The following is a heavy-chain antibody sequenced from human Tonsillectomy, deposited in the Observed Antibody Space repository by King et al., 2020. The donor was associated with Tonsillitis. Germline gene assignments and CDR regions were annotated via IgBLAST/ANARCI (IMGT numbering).Heavy chain of an antibody. Sequence: VQLVESGAEVKKPGSSVKVSCKASGGTFSTYAFSWVRQAPGQGLEWMGGIIPSFDTANYAQKFQGRVTITADASTNTAYMELSSLRSEDTAVYYCAREMSEFVHFGYWGQGTLVTVSS. J-gene: IGHJ4*02. CDR1: GGTFSTYA. CDR2: IIPSFDTA. CDR3: AREMSEFVHFGY. V-gene: IGHV1-69*01.